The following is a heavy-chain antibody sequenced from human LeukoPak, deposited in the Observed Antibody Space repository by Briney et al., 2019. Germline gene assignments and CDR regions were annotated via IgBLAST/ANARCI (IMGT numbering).Heavy chain of an antibody. J-gene: IGHJ4*02. Sequence: QTGGSLRLSCAASGFTFSSYAMSWVRQAPGKGLEWVSIISGSGGSTNYADSVKGRFTISRDNSENTLYLQMNSLRAEDTAVYYCAKPYYGSGSYYGFNYYAFDYWGQGTLVTVSS. CDR3: AKPYYGSGSYYGFNYYAFDY. CDR1: GFTFSSYA. CDR2: ISGSGGST. V-gene: IGHV3-23*01. D-gene: IGHD3-10*01.